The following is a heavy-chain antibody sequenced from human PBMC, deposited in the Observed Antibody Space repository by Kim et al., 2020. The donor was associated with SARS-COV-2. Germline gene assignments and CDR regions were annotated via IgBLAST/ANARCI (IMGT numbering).Heavy chain of an antibody. Sequence: SETLSLTCTVSGGSISSSSYYWGWIRQPPGKGLEWIGSMYYSGSTYYNPSLKSRVTISVDTSKNQFSLKLNSVTATDTAVYFCARHVDYYDSSGYYAFDYWGQGTLVTVSS. J-gene: IGHJ4*02. D-gene: IGHD3-22*01. CDR1: GGSISSSSYY. V-gene: IGHV4-39*01. CDR2: MYYSGST. CDR3: ARHVDYYDSSGYYAFDY.